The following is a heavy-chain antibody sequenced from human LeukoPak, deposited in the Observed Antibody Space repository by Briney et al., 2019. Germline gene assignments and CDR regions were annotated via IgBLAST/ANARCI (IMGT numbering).Heavy chain of an antibody. Sequence: GRSLRLSCATSGFTFSHYGMHWVRQAPGKGLEWVADIWNDGSNKYYGDSVKGRFTISRDNSKNTLYLQMNSLTVEDTAVYYCAKDAQRGFDYSNSLEHWGQGTLVTVSS. CDR2: IWNDGSNK. V-gene: IGHV3-33*06. J-gene: IGHJ5*02. CDR3: AKDAQRGFDYSNSLEH. D-gene: IGHD4-11*01. CDR1: GFTFSHYG.